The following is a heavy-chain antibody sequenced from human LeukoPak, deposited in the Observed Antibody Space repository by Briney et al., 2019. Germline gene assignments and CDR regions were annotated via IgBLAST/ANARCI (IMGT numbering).Heavy chain of an antibody. D-gene: IGHD2-2*01. CDR1: GGSFSGYY. V-gene: IGHV4-34*01. Sequence: SETLSLTCAVYGGSFSGYYWSWLRQPPGKGLEWIGEINHSGSTNYNPSLKSRVTISVDTSKNQFPLKLSSVTAADTAVYYCARSVIVVVPAAIPDYFDYWGQGTLVTVSS. J-gene: IGHJ4*02. CDR3: ARSVIVVVPAAIPDYFDY. CDR2: INHSGST.